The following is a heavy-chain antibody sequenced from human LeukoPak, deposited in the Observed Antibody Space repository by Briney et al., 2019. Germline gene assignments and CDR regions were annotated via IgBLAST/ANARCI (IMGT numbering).Heavy chain of an antibody. J-gene: IGHJ6*02. Sequence: GGSLRLSCEGSGFTFRSHWMSWVRQAPGKGLEWVANIHQYGGEKYYVDSVRGRFTISRDNAKNSLYLQMNSLRAEDTAVYYCARAASSGGDSYYDFWSGYYNYYYYGMDVWGQGTTVTVSS. CDR3: ARAASSGGDSYYDFWSGYYNYYYYGMDV. V-gene: IGHV3-7*01. CDR2: IHQYGGEK. D-gene: IGHD3-3*01. CDR1: GFTFRSHW.